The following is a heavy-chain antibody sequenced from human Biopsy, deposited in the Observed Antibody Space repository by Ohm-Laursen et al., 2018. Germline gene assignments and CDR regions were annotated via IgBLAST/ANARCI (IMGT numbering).Heavy chain of an antibody. CDR3: STMATF. J-gene: IGHJ4*02. D-gene: IGHD3-16*01. CDR2: IKSERDGGTT. CDR1: GFPFSKAW. Sequence: GSLRLSCAASGFPFSKAWMNWARPAPGKGLERVGRIKSERDGGTTDYAGPVTGRFTISRDDSKNTLYVQMNSLKTEDKAVYYCSTMATFWGQGTLVTVSS. V-gene: IGHV3-15*01.